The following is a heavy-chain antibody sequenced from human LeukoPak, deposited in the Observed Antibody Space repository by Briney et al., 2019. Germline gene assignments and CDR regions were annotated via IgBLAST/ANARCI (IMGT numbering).Heavy chain of an antibody. Sequence: GGSLRLSCAASGFPFSSYAMSWVRQAAGKGLEWVSAFSGSGGSTYYADSVKGRFTISRDDSKNTLFLQMSSLRVEDTAVYYCARSSGVPWNAFDIWGQGIMVTVSS. CDR1: GFPFSSYA. CDR2: FSGSGGST. V-gene: IGHV3-23*01. D-gene: IGHD3-10*01. J-gene: IGHJ3*02. CDR3: ARSSGVPWNAFDI.